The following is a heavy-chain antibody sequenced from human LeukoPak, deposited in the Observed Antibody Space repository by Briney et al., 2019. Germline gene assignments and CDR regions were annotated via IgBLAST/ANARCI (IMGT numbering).Heavy chain of an antibody. CDR3: ARDEDSSGYVPTFDY. CDR2: ISSSGSTI. Sequence: PGGSLRLSCAASGFTFSDYYMSWIRQAPGKGLEWVSYISSSGSTIYYADSVKGRFTISRDNAKNSLYLQMNSLRAEDTAVYYCARDEDSSGYVPTFDYWGQGTLVTVSS. J-gene: IGHJ4*02. D-gene: IGHD3-22*01. V-gene: IGHV3-11*01. CDR1: GFTFSDYY.